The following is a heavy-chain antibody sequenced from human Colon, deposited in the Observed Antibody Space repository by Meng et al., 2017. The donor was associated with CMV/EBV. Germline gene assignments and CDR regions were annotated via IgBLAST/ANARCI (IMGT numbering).Heavy chain of an antibody. CDR1: GFTFSNFA. D-gene: IGHD3-10*01. V-gene: IGHV3-30*04. J-gene: IGHJ4*02. CDR3: ARDPDHDRYGSGRCLDY. Sequence: GGSLRLSCAASGFTFSNFAMHWVRQAPGKGLEWVALISHDGRNQFYADSVKGRVKGRFTISRDNSKSTLYLQINSLRADDTAVYYCARDPDHDRYGSGRCLDYWGQGTLVTVSS. CDR2: ISHDGRNQ.